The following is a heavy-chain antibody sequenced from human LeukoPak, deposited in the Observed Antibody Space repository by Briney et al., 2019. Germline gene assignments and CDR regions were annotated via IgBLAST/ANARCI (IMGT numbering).Heavy chain of an antibody. J-gene: IGHJ4*02. CDR3: ARARLPYYDFWSGYNHYDY. CDR1: GYTFTSYD. V-gene: IGHV1-8*01. D-gene: IGHD3-3*01. Sequence: ASVKVSCKASGYTFTSYDINWVRQATGQGLEWMGWMNPNSGSTGYAQKFQGRVTMTRNTSISTAYMELSSLRSEDTAVYYCARARLPYYDFWSGYNHYDYWGQGTLVTVSS. CDR2: MNPNSGST.